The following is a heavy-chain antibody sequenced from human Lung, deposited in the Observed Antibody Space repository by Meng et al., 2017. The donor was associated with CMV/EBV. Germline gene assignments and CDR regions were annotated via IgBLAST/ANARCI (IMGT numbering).Heavy chain of an antibody. V-gene: IGHV3-30*04. CDR2: ISYDGSNK. Sequence: GGSLRLXCAASGFTFSSYAMHWVRQAPGKGLEWVAVISYDGSNKYYADSVKGRFTISRDNSKNTLYLQMNSLRAEDTAVYYCARDLSFSGWYRNAFDIWGRGXMVTVSS. CDR1: GFTFSSYA. D-gene: IGHD6-19*01. CDR3: ARDLSFSGWYRNAFDI. J-gene: IGHJ3*02.